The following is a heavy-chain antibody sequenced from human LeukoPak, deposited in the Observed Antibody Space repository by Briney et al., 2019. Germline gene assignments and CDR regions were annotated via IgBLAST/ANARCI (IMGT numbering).Heavy chain of an antibody. J-gene: IGHJ6*02. D-gene: IGHD6-19*01. CDR3: GRGADGSYSSGSYSSHYGLDV. Sequence: PGGSLRLSCAASGFTFSIYAVHWVRQAPGKGLEWVAVISYDGIYTYYADSVKGRFTISRDNSRNTLYLEMNSLRAEDTAVYYCGRGADGSYSSGSYSSHYGLDVWGQGTTVTVSS. V-gene: IGHV3-30-3*01. CDR1: GFTFSIYA. CDR2: ISYDGIYT.